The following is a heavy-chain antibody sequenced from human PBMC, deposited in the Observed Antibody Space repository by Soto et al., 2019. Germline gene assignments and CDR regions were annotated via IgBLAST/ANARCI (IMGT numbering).Heavy chain of an antibody. V-gene: IGHV3-49*03. CDR2: IRSKGYGGTT. CDR3: ARVGSASLMVVVIADH. J-gene: IGHJ4*02. D-gene: IGHD3-22*01. Sequence: PGGSLRRSCTICGLTFGDYARSGFRQGPGKGLEWVGFIRSKGYGGTTQYAASVKGRFTISRDDSESIAYLQMDSLKTEDTALYYCARVGSASLMVVVIADHWGQGTQVTVSS. CDR1: GLTFGDYA.